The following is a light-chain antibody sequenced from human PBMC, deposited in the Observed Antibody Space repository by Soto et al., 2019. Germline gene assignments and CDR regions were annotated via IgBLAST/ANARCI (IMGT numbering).Light chain of an antibody. CDR1: SSNIGSNY. CDR3: AAWDDTLNGLV. Sequence: QSVLTQPPSGSGTPGQRVTISCSGSSSNIGSNYVYWYQQVPGTAPRLLMYRASQRPSGVPDRFSGSKSGTSASLAISGLRSEDEADYYCAAWDDTLNGLVFGGGTKVTVL. V-gene: IGLV1-47*01. CDR2: RAS. J-gene: IGLJ2*01.